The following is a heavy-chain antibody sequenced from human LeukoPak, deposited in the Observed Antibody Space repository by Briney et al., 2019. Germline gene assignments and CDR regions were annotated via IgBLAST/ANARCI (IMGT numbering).Heavy chain of an antibody. D-gene: IGHD1-1*01. J-gene: IGHJ3*02. Sequence: GGSLRLSCAASGFTFSSYGMHWVRQAPGKGLEWVAFIRYDGSNKYYADSVKGRFTISRDNSKNTLFLQMNSLRAEDTALYYCAKVDDDGFHAFDIWGQGTMVTVSS. CDR2: IRYDGSNK. CDR1: GFTFSSYG. CDR3: AKVDDDGFHAFDI. V-gene: IGHV3-30*02.